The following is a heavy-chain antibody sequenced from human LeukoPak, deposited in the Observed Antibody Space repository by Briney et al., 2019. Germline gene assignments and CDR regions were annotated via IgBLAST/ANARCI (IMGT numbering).Heavy chain of an antibody. Sequence: NASETLSLTCAVSGDSINSYYWSWIRQPPGTGLQWIGDIYYSGSTNYSPSLKSRVNISVDRSTNQFSLKVISVTAADTAVYYCARRTARWFDPWGQGTLVTVSS. V-gene: IGHV4-59*08. CDR3: ARRTARWFDP. J-gene: IGHJ5*02. CDR1: GDSINSYY. CDR2: IYYSGST.